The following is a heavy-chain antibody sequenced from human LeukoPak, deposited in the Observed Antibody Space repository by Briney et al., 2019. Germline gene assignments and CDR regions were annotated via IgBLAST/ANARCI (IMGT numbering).Heavy chain of an antibody. V-gene: IGHV3-48*01. D-gene: IGHD1-7*01. Sequence: GGSLRLSCAASGFTFSNYNMHWVRQAPGKGLECSSYVSSSSSTIYNADSVKGRFTISRDNAKNPLFLQMNSLRAEDTAVYYCVRENFADLFDYWGQGTLVTVSS. CDR1: GFTFSNYN. CDR2: VSSSSSTI. J-gene: IGHJ4*02. CDR3: VRENFADLFDY.